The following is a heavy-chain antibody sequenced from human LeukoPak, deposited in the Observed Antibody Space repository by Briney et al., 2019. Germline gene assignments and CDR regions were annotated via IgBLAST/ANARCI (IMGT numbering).Heavy chain of an antibody. CDR2: ISTDGNDK. V-gene: IGHV3-30*18. Sequence: GGSLRLSCAASGFIVSGDFMSWVRQAPGKGLEWLTVISTDGNDKHYADSVKGRFTVARDNSKNTLLLQMNNVRTEDTAVYYCAKDKSVSADYYFDYWGQGTLVTVSS. CDR3: AKDKSVSADYYFDY. J-gene: IGHJ4*02. CDR1: GFIVSGDF. D-gene: IGHD3-10*01.